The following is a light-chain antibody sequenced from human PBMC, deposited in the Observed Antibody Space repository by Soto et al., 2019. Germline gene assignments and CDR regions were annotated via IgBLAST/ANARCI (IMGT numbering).Light chain of an antibody. CDR1: STDFVGYNR. V-gene: IGLV2-18*02. J-gene: IGLJ1*01. CDR2: EVS. Sequence: QSALTQPPSVSGSPGQSVTISCTGTSTDFVGYNRVSWYQQPPCTAPKLMIYEVSKRPSGVPDRFSGSKSGNTASLTICGLQAADEADYYCTSYTSSSTLCVFATGTKLTVL. CDR3: TSYTSSSTLCV.